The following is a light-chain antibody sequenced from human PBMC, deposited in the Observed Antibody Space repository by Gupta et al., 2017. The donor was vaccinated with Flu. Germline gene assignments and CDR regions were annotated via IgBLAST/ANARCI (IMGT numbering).Light chain of an antibody. CDR2: EVS. CDR3: SSYTSSTKGFV. J-gene: IGLJ1*01. V-gene: IGLV2-14*01. CDR1: RSDVGDYNY. Sequence: QSALTQPASVSGSPGQSITISCTGTRSDVGDYNYVSWYQQHPGKAPKLMIYEVSNRPSGVSNRFSDSKSGNTASLTISGLQAEDEADYYCSSYTSSTKGFVFGTGTKVTV.